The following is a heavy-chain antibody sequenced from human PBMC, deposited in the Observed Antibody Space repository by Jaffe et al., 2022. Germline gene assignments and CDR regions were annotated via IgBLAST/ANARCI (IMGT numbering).Heavy chain of an antibody. CDR2: IRYDGSNK. Sequence: QVQLVESGGGVVQPGGSLRLSCAASGFTFSSYGMHWVRQAPGKGLEWVAFIRYDGSNKYYADSVKGRFTISRDNSKNTLYLQMNSLRAEDTAVYYCAKEARGYSYGFTSFDYWGQGTLVTVSS. J-gene: IGHJ4*02. CDR1: GFTFSSYG. V-gene: IGHV3-30*02. CDR3: AKEARGYSYGFTSFDY. D-gene: IGHD5-18*01.